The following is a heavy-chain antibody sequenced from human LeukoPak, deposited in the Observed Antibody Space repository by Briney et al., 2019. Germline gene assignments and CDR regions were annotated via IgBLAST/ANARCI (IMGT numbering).Heavy chain of an antibody. CDR3: ARGHNNYDILTGYYTDYFDY. D-gene: IGHD3-9*01. J-gene: IGHJ4*02. Sequence: ASVNVSCKASGYTFTSYYMHWVRQAPGQGLEWMGIINPSGGSTSYAQKFQGRVTMTRDTSTSTVYMELSSLRSEDTAVYYCARGHNNYDILTGYYTDYFDYWGQGTLVTVSS. V-gene: IGHV1-46*03. CDR1: GYTFTSYY. CDR2: INPSGGST.